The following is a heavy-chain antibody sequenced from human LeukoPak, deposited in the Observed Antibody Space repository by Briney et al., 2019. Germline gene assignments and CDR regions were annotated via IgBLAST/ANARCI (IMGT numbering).Heavy chain of an antibody. D-gene: IGHD4-17*01. CDR2: ITFSSSII. J-gene: IGHJ4*02. V-gene: IGHV3-48*01. CDR3: ARDRLHYGEYEKTFDY. Sequence: GSLRLSCAASGFTFSSYSMNWVRQAPGKGLEWVSYITFSSSIIYYADSVKGRFTISRDNAKNSLYLQMNSLRAEDTAVYYCARDRLHYGEYEKTFDYWGQGTLVSVSS. CDR1: GFTFSSYS.